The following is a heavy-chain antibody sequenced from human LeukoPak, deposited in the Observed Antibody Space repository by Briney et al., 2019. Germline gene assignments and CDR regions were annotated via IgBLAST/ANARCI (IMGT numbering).Heavy chain of an antibody. CDR2: IWYDGSNK. CDR1: GFTFSSYG. CDR3: ARKISLGELDP. Sequence: GGSLRLSCAASGFTFSSYGMHWVRQAPGKGLEWVAVIWYDGSNKYYADSVKGRFTISRDNSKNTLYLQMNSLRAEDTAVYYCARKISLGELDPWGQGTLVTVSS. J-gene: IGHJ5*02. V-gene: IGHV3-33*01.